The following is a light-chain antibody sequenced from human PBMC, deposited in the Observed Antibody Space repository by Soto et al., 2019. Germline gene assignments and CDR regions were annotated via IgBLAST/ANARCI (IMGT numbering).Light chain of an antibody. CDR2: EVS. CDR1: SSDVGGYNY. V-gene: IGLV2-8*01. J-gene: IGLJ2*01. CDR3: ASYTGSDTLV. Sequence: QSALTQPPSASGSPGQSVTISCTGTSSDVGGYNYVSWYQQHPGKAPKLMIYEVSKRPSGVPDRLSGSKSGNTASLTVSGPQVEDEADYYCASYTGSDTLVFGGGTQLTGL.